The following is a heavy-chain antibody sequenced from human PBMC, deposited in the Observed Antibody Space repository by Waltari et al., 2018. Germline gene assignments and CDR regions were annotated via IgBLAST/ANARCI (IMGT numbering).Heavy chain of an antibody. D-gene: IGHD3-16*01. Sequence: EVQLVQSGAEVKKPGESMRISCKGSGYSFTSYWTSWVRQMPGKGLEWMGRIDPSDSYTNYSPSFQGHVTISADKSISTAYLQWSSLKASDTAMYYCARHPWVSDYYYGMDVWGQGTTVTVSS. J-gene: IGHJ6*02. V-gene: IGHV5-10-1*03. CDR2: IDPSDSYT. CDR1: GYSFTSYW. CDR3: ARHPWVSDYYYGMDV.